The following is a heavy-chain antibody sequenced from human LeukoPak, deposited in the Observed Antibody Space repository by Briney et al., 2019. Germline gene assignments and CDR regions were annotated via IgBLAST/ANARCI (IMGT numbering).Heavy chain of an antibody. CDR3: ARVTMVRGVNWFDP. J-gene: IGHJ5*02. CDR2: ISGYNGNT. CDR1: GYTFTCYG. V-gene: IGHV1-18*01. Sequence: GASVKVSCKASGYTFTCYGISWVRQAPGQGLEWMGWISGYNGNTNYAQKVQGRVTMTTDTSTSTAYMELRSLISDDTAVYYCARVTMVRGVNWFDPWGQGTLVTVSS. D-gene: IGHD3-10*01.